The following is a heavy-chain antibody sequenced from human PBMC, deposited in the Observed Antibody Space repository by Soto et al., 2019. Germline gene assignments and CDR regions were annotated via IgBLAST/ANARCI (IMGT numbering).Heavy chain of an antibody. CDR1: GFTFSDHY. Sequence: EVQLVESGGGLVQPGGSLRLSCAASGFTFSDHYMDWVRQAPGKGLEWVGRIRNKANSYTTAYAASGKGRFTISRDDSKNSNYVQMHSLKAEDEAVYYCARSSGSEYRGFDYWGQGTLVTVSS. V-gene: IGHV3-72*01. D-gene: IGHD1-26*01. CDR2: IRNKANSYTT. J-gene: IGHJ4*02. CDR3: ARSSGSEYRGFDY.